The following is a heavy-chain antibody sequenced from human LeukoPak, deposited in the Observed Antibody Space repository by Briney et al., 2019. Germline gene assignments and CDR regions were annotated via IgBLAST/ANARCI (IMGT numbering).Heavy chain of an antibody. CDR1: GFTFSSYS. CDR3: ARVGSAGTVSDWFDP. J-gene: IGHJ5*02. Sequence: GGSLRLSCAASGFTFSSYSMNWVRQAPGKGLEWASSISSSSSYIYYADSVKGRFTISRDNAKNSLYLQMNSLRAEDTAVYYCARVGSAGTVSDWFDPWGQGTLVTVSS. CDR2: ISSSSSYI. D-gene: IGHD6-13*01. V-gene: IGHV3-21*01.